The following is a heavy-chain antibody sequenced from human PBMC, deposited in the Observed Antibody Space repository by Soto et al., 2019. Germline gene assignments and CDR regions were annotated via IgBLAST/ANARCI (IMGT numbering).Heavy chain of an antibody. D-gene: IGHD3-10*01. J-gene: IGHJ5*02. V-gene: IGHV3-13*01. CDR1: GFTFSTFD. Sequence: GGSLRLSCAGSGFTFSTFDIHWVRQAPGKGLEWVSGIGTLSDTFYAASVQGRFTISRQNAKNSVYLQMNSLRAGDTAFYYCARGRSFSYDSTPPPMFDPWGQGTLVSVSS. CDR3: ARGRSFSYDSTPPPMFDP. CDR2: IGTLSDT.